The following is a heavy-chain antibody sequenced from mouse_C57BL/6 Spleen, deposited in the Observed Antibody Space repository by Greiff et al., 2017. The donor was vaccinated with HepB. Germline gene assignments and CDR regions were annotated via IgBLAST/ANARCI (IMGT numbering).Heavy chain of an antibody. CDR2: IWTGGGT. Sequence: VKLQESGPGLVAPSQSLSITCTVSGFSLTSYAISWVRQPPGKGLEWLGVIWTGGGTNYNSALKSRLSISKDNSKSQVFLKMNSLQTDDTARYYCSRKGLLQPYYYAMDYWGQGTSVTVSS. J-gene: IGHJ4*01. CDR3: SRKGLLQPYYYAMDY. V-gene: IGHV2-9-1*01. D-gene: IGHD2-3*01. CDR1: GFSLTSYA.